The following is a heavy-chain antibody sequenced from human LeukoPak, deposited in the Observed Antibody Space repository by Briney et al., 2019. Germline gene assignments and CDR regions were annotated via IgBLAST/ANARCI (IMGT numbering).Heavy chain of an antibody. CDR1: GFASCSYA. CDR2: ISHDGSKK. J-gene: IGHJ4*02. CDR3: AKDWKFYYVSGSFFPDN. V-gene: IGHV3-30-3*01. Sequence: GRSLRLSCAASGFASCSYAVHWVRQAPGKGLECVAVISHDGSKKYHADFVKGRFTISRDNSKNTLYLHMNSLIPEDTAVYFCAKDWKFYYVSGSFFPDNWGQGTLVTVSS. D-gene: IGHD3-10*01.